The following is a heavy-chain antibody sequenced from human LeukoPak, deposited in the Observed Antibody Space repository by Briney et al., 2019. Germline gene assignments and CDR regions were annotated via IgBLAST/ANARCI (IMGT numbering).Heavy chain of an antibody. J-gene: IGHJ3*02. CDR3: AKGRVWLTVALDAFDI. V-gene: IGHV1-46*01. Sequence: ASVKVSCKAFGYTFTSYYMHWVRQAPGQGLEWMGIINPSGGSTSYAQKFQGRVTMTRDTSTSTVYMELSSLRSEDTAVYYCAKGRVWLTVALDAFDIWGQGTMVTVSS. D-gene: IGHD2-15*01. CDR2: INPSGGST. CDR1: GYTFTSYY.